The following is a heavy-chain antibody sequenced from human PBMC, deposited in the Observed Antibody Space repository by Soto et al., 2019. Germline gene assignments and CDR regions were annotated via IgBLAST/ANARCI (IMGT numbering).Heavy chain of an antibody. CDR3: AKGFIVAANAPELDY. J-gene: IGHJ4*02. Sequence: EVQLLESGGGLVQPGGSLRLSCAASGFTFTTYAMSWVRQAPGKGLEWVSGVTDSGGKTYYADSVKGRFTISRDISKNTLDMPMNSLRAEDTAVYYCAKGFIVAANAPELDYWGQGTLVTVSS. CDR1: GFTFTTYA. CDR2: VTDSGGKT. V-gene: IGHV3-23*01. D-gene: IGHD1-26*01.